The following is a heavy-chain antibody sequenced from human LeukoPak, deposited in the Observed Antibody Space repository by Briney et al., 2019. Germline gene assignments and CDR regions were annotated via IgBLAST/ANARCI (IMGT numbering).Heavy chain of an antibody. D-gene: IGHD2/OR15-2a*01. Sequence: GGSLRLSCAASGSTLSNYAMSWVRQAPGKGLEWVPGISVSGGSTYYADSVKGRFTISRNNSKNTLYLQMNSLRAEDTAVYYCAKEALLNGVDVWGQGTTVTVSS. V-gene: IGHV3-23*01. CDR2: ISVSGGST. J-gene: IGHJ6*02. CDR3: AKEALLNGVDV. CDR1: GSTLSNYA.